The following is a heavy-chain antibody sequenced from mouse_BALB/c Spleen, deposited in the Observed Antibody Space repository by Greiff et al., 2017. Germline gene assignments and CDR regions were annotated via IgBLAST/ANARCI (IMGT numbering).Heavy chain of an antibody. CDR3: ARDLDYDYDGFAY. CDR1: GFTFSDYY. CDR2: ISDGGSYT. J-gene: IGHJ3*01. D-gene: IGHD2-4*01. Sequence: EVKLMESGGGLVKPGGSLKLSCAASGFTFSDYYMYWVRQTPEKRLEWVATISDGGSYTYYPDSVKGRFTISRDNAKNNLYLQMSSLKSEDTAMYYCARDLDYDYDGFAYWGQGTLVTVSA. V-gene: IGHV5-4*02.